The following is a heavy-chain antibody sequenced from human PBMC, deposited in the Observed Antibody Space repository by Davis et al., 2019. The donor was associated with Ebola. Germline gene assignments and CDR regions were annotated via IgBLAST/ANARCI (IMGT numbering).Heavy chain of an antibody. CDR2: IIPVVDTK. Sequence: SVKVSCKTSGGTFTNYAVNWVRQAPGQGLEWMGRIIPVVDTKDYAQKFQGRVTLTADKATNTAYMELSGLRFDDTAVYYCAKSGPSFGVVKYHYGMDVWGKGTTVTVSS. CDR3: AKSGPSFGVVKYHYGMDV. CDR1: GGTFTNYA. D-gene: IGHD3-3*01. J-gene: IGHJ6*04. V-gene: IGHV1-69*04.